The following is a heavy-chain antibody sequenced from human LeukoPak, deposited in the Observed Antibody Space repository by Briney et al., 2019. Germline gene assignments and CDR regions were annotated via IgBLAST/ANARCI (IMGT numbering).Heavy chain of an antibody. CDR2: IYYSGST. CDR3: ARRRAGKTSFDY. V-gene: IGHV4-59*01. J-gene: IGHJ4*02. CDR1: GGSISGYY. D-gene: IGHD4-23*01. Sequence: SETLSLTCTVSGGSISGYYWSWIRQPPGKGLEWIGYIYYSGSTNYNPSLKSRVTISVDTSKNQFSLKLSSVTAADTAVYYRARRRAGKTSFDYWGQGTLVTVSS.